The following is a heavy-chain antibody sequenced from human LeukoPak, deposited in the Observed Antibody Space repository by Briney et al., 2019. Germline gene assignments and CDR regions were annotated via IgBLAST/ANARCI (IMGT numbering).Heavy chain of an antibody. V-gene: IGHV3-7*03. CDR2: IKQDGSEK. D-gene: IGHD3-22*01. CDR1: GFTFSSYW. CDR3: ANARVWDRRCYYTYSFDI. Sequence: PGGSLRLSCAASGFTFSSYWMSWVRQAPGKGLEWVANIKQDGSEKYYVDSVKGRFTISRDNAKNSLYLQMTSLRAEDTALYYCANARVWDRRCYYTYSFDIWGQGTKVTVSS. J-gene: IGHJ3*02.